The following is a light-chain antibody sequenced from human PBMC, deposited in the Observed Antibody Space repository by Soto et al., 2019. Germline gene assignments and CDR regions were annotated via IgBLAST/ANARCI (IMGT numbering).Light chain of an antibody. CDR2: EVS. Sequence: QSALTQPASVSGSPGQSITISCTGTTSDVGGYNYVSWYQQHPGKAPKLMIYEVSNRPSGVSNRFSGSKSGNTASLTISGLQTSDEADYYCSSYTSRSTLVLGNGTKVTVL. V-gene: IGLV2-14*01. CDR3: SSYTSRSTLV. J-gene: IGLJ1*01. CDR1: TSDVGGYNY.